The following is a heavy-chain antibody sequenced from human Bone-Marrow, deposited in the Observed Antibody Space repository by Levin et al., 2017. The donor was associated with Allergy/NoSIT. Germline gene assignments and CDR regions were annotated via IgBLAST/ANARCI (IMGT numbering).Heavy chain of an antibody. CDR1: GGSISGYY. J-gene: IGHJ6*02. CDR3: ARVGYDYYGLDV. CDR2: IYYSGST. V-gene: IGHV4-59*08. Sequence: SQTLSLTCTVSGGSISGYYWDWLRQPPGKGLEWIGYIYYSGSTNYNPSLKSRVTISVDTSKNQFSLKLTSVTAADTAVYYCARVGYDYYGLDVWGQGTTVTVSS.